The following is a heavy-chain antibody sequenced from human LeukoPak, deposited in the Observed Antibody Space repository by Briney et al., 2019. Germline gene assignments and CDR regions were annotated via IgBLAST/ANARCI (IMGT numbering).Heavy chain of an antibody. Sequence: GASVKVSCKASGYTFTSYGISWVRQAPGQGLEWMGWISAYNGNTNYAQKLQGRVTITRDTSATTTYMELSSLRSEDTAVYYCAREVTVSLGNNWFDPWGQGTLVTVSS. J-gene: IGHJ5*02. D-gene: IGHD2-8*01. V-gene: IGHV1-18*01. CDR1: GYTFTSYG. CDR2: ISAYNGNT. CDR3: AREVTVSLGNNWFDP.